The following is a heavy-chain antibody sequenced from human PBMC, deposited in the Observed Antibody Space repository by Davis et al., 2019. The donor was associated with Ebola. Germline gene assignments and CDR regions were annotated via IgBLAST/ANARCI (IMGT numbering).Heavy chain of an antibody. V-gene: IGHV5-51*01. D-gene: IGHD1-26*01. CDR1: GCSFTSYW. Sequence: GESLKISCTGSGCSFTSYWIGWVRQMPGKGLEWMGIIYPGDSDTRYSPSFQGQVTISADKSISTAYLQWSSLKASDTAMYYCARHKTSYGDYYYGMDVWGQGTTVTVSS. J-gene: IGHJ6*02. CDR3: ARHKTSYGDYYYGMDV. CDR2: IYPGDSDT.